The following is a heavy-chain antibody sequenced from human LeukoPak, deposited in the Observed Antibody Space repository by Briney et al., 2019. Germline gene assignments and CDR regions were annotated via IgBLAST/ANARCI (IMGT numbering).Heavy chain of an antibody. J-gene: IGHJ3*02. V-gene: IGHV1-8*03. CDR2: MNPNSGNT. CDR3: ARFGLIIWNDGGNAFDI. D-gene: IGHD1-1*01. Sequence: ASVKVSCKASGYTFTSYDINWVRQATGQGLEWMGWMNPNSGNTGYAQKVQGRVTITRNTSISTAYMELSSLRSEDTAVYYCARFGLIIWNDGGNAFDIWGQGTMVTVSS. CDR1: GYTFTSYD.